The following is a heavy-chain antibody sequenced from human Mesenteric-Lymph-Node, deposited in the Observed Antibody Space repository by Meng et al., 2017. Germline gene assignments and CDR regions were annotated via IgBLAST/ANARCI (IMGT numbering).Heavy chain of an antibody. CDR3: VKDRQSYNSVWDPFDI. J-gene: IGHJ3*02. CDR1: GFTLNNYW. V-gene: IGHV3-7*03. CDR2: IKQDGSEK. D-gene: IGHD1-20*01. Sequence: GESLKISCVASGFTLNNYWMTWVRQAPGKGLEWVANIKQDGSEKFYVDSVKGRFTISRDNSKYTLSLQMNSLRAEDTAVYYCVKDRQSYNSVWDPFDIWGQGTMVTVSS.